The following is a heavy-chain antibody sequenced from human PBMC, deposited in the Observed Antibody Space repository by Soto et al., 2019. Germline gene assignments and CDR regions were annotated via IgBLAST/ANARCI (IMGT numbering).Heavy chain of an antibody. V-gene: IGHV1-2*04. Sequence: VKVSCKASGYTFTGYYMHWVRQAPGQGLEWMGWINPNSGGTNYAQKFQGWVTMTRDTSISTAYMELSRLRSDDTAVYYCARDKLYYYYGMDVWGQGTTVTVS. CDR2: INPNSGGT. CDR3: ARDKLYYYYGMDV. CDR1: GYTFTGYY. J-gene: IGHJ6*02. D-gene: IGHD2-15*01.